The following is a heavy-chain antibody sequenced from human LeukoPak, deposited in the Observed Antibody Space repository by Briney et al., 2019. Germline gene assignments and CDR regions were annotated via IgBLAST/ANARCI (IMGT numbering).Heavy chain of an antibody. CDR3: ARALDSSGRRDY. CDR2: ISYDGSNK. J-gene: IGHJ4*02. Sequence: TGGSLRLSCAASGFTFSSYAMHWVRQAPGKGLEWVAVISYDGSNKYHADSVKGRFTISRDNSKNTLYLQMNSLRAEDTAVYYCARALDSSGRRDYWGQGTLVTVSS. V-gene: IGHV3-30*04. CDR1: GFTFSSYA. D-gene: IGHD3-22*01.